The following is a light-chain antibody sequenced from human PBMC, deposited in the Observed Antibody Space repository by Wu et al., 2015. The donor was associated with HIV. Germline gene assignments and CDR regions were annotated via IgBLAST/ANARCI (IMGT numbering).Light chain of an antibody. CDR1: QGISSY. Sequence: IRMTQSPSSLSASTGDRVTITCRASQGISSYLAWYQQKPGKAPNLLIYAASTLQSGVPSRFSGSGSGTDFTLTISCLQSEDFATYYCQHYYSYPYTFGQGTKPGRSN. J-gene: IGKJ2*01. CDR3: QHYYSYPYT. V-gene: IGKV1-8*01. CDR2: AAS.